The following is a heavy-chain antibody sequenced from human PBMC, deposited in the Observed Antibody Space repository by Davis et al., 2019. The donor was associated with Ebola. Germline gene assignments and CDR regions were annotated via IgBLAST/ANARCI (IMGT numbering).Heavy chain of an antibody. Sequence: GGSLRLSCAASGFTFSSYGMHWVRQAPGKGLEWVAVIWYDGSNKYYADSVKGRFTISRDNSKNTLYLQMNSLRAEDTAVYYCARDSLAYCGGDCLYFDYWGQGTLVTVSS. J-gene: IGHJ4*02. D-gene: IGHD2-21*01. CDR1: GFTFSSYG. V-gene: IGHV3-33*01. CDR3: ARDSLAYCGGDCLYFDY. CDR2: IWYDGSNK.